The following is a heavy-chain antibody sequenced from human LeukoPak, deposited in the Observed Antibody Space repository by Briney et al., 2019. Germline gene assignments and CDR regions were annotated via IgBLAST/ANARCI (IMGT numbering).Heavy chain of an antibody. D-gene: IGHD3-10*01. Sequence: SQTLSLTCTVSGGSISSGSFYWSWIRQPAGKGLEWIGRIYTSGSTNYNPSLKSRVTISVDTSKNHFSLTLNSVTAADTAVYYCARAPGGYGSGSRGAFDIWGQGTMVTFSS. CDR3: ARAPGGYGSGSRGAFDI. CDR1: GGSISSGSFY. CDR2: IYTSGST. J-gene: IGHJ3*02. V-gene: IGHV4-61*02.